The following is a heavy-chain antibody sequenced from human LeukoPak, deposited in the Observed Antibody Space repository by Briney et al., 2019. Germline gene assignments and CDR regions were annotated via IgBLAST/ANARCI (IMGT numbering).Heavy chain of an antibody. Sequence: PGRSLRLSCAASGFTFSSYAMHWVRQAPGKGLEWVAVISYDGSNKYYADSVKGRFTISRDNSKNTLYLQMNSLRAEDTAVYYCASQAEITMVREPHFDYWGQGTLVTVSS. V-gene: IGHV3-30-3*01. CDR3: ASQAEITMVREPHFDY. D-gene: IGHD3-10*01. J-gene: IGHJ4*02. CDR1: GFTFSSYA. CDR2: ISYDGSNK.